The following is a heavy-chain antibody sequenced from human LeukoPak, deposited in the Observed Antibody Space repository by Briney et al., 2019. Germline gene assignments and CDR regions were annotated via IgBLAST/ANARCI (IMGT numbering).Heavy chain of an antibody. CDR1: GDSISSYY. CDR3: ARDTTVASGMQY. Sequence: PSEALSLTCTVSGDSISSYYWNWIRQPPGKGLEWIGHIHFSGDTNYNPSLKSRVTISLDSAKNQFSLRLNSLTTADTASYYCARDTTVASGMQYWGPGTLVTVSS. D-gene: IGHD6-19*01. V-gene: IGHV4-59*01. CDR2: IHFSGDT. J-gene: IGHJ4*02.